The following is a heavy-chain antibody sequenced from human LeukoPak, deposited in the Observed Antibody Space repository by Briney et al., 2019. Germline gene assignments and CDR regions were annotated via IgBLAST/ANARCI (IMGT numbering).Heavy chain of an antibody. Sequence: SETLSLTCTVSGGSISSYYWSWIRQPPGKGLEWIGYIYYSGSTAYNPSLKSRVTISVDTSKNQFSLKLSSVTAAGTAVYYCARTTEGGYTYGYFYYYYMDVWGKGTTVTISS. CDR3: ARTTEGGYTYGYFYYYYMDV. V-gene: IGHV4-59*01. D-gene: IGHD5-18*01. CDR2: IYYSGST. CDR1: GGSISSYY. J-gene: IGHJ6*03.